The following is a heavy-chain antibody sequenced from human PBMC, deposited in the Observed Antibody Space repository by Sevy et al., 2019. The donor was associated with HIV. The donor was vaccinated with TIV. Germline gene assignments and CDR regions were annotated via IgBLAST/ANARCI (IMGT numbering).Heavy chain of an antibody. CDR2: IGSSSSTK. V-gene: IGHV3-48*01. J-gene: IGHJ3*02. CDR3: ARARGYSSGSYGAFDI. CDR1: GFTLSTYN. Sequence: GGSLRLSCAASGFTLSTYNMNWVRQAPGKGLEWISYIGSSSSTKYYADSVKGRFTISRDNAKNSLYLQMNSLRAEDTAVFYCARARGYSSGSYGAFDIWGQWTMVTVSS. D-gene: IGHD6-19*01.